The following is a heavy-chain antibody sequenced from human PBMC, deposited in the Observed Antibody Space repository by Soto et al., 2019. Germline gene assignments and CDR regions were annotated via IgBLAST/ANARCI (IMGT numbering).Heavy chain of an antibody. V-gene: IGHV4-59*01. CDR3: ARARAVAGRTTFDY. CDR1: GGSISSYY. J-gene: IGHJ4*02. CDR2: IYYSGST. Sequence: SETLSLTCTVSGGSISSYYWSWIRQPPGKGLEWIGYIYYSGSTNYNPSLKSRVTISVDTSKNQFSLKLSSVTAADTAVYYCARARAVAGRTTFDYWGQGTLVTVSS. D-gene: IGHD6-19*01.